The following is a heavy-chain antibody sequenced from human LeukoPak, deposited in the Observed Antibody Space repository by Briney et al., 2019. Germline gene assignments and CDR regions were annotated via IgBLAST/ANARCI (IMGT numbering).Heavy chain of an antibody. D-gene: IGHD3-10*02. CDR1: GFSFRSYS. V-gene: IGHV3-21*01. CDR3: ARGTMFPYYFDY. Sequence: GGSLRLSCAASGFSFRSYSMNWVRQAPGKGLEWVSSISTSSSYIYYADSVKGRFTISRDNAKNSLYLQMNSLRAEDTAVYYCARGTMFPYYFDYWGQGTLVTVSS. J-gene: IGHJ4*02. CDR2: ISTSSSYI.